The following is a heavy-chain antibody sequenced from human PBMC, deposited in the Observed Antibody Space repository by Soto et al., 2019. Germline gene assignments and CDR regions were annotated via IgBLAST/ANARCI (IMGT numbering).Heavy chain of an antibody. J-gene: IGHJ4*02. CDR3: ANGLWTLVETDY. D-gene: IGHD6-6*01. V-gene: IGHV3-30*18. CDR1: GFSFSDHG. Sequence: QVQLVESGGGVVQPGKSLRLSCAASGFSFSDHGMHWVRQAPGKGLEWVASISYDGSNEYYADSVKGRFTISRDNSKNALLLQVNSLRAEDTAVYYCANGLWTLVETDYWGQGTPVTVSS. CDR2: ISYDGSNE.